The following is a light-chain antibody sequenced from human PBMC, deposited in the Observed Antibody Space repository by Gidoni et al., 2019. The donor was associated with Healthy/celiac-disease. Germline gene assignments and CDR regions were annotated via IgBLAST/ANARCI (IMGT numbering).Light chain of an antibody. CDR1: NSAVGSYNL. V-gene: IGLV2-23*02. J-gene: IGLJ3*02. CDR3: CSSARSSTWV. Sequence: QSALTQPASVSGSPGQSITSSCTGTNSAVGSYNLVAWYQQHPGKAPKVMSYEVGKRPSGVSNRFSASKSANTASLTISGLHAEDEADYYCCSSARSSTWVFGGGTKLTVL. CDR2: EVG.